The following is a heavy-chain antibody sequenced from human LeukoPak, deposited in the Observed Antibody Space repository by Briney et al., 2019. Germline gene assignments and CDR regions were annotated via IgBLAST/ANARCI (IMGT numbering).Heavy chain of an antibody. V-gene: IGHV3-21*01. J-gene: IGHJ3*02. D-gene: IGHD6-19*01. CDR3: ARDPYSSGWYKDAFDI. CDR2: ISGSSSYI. Sequence: GGSLRLSCAASGFIFSNYAMNWVRQAPGKGLEWVSSISGSSSYINYADSVKGRFTISRDNAQNSLFLQLNSLRAEDTAVYYCARDPYSSGWYKDAFDIWGQGTMVTVSS. CDR1: GFIFSNYA.